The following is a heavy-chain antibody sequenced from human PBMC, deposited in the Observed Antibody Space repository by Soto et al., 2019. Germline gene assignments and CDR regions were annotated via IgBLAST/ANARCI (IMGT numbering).Heavy chain of an antibody. D-gene: IGHD1-26*01. CDR2: TYYRSKWNN. CDR3: ARQRPTDGRWEFANYYGMDV. CDR1: GDSVSSNSAA. V-gene: IGHV6-1*01. J-gene: IGHJ6*02. Sequence: SQTLSLTCAISGDSVSSNSAAWNWIRQSPSRGLEWLGRTYYRSKWNNDYAISVKSRITINPDTSKNQFSLKLSSVTAADTAVYYCARQRPTDGRWEFANYYGMDVWGQGTPVTGSS.